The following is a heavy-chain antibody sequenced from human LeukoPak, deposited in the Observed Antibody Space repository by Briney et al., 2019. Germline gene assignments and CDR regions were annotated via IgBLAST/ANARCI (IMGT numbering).Heavy chain of an antibody. D-gene: IGHD2-15*01. V-gene: IGHV3-30*02. CDR3: AKTLRYCSGASCYFLDY. CDR1: GFTFSVYD. CDR2: TRSDGGND. J-gene: IGHJ4*02. Sequence: GGSLRLSCAASGFTFSVYDIHWVRQPPGKGLEWVALTRSDGGNDGYRASVRGRFTLSRDNSRNTLYLQMNNLTREDTALYYCAKTLRYCSGASCYFLDYWGQGTLVTVSS.